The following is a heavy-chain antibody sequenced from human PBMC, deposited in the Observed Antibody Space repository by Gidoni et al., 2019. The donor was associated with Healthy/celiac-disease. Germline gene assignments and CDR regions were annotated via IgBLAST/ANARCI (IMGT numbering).Heavy chain of an antibody. D-gene: IGHD3-9*01. V-gene: IGHV2-5*01. CDR2: IYWNDDK. CDR3: AHENDHYDILPGYYTTFDY. J-gene: IGHJ4*02. Sequence: QITLKESGPTMVKPTQNLTLTSTFSGFSLSTRGVGVGWIRQPPGKALEWLALIYWNDDKRYSPSLKSRLTITKDTSKNQVVLTMTNMDPLDTATYYCAHENDHYDILPGYYTTFDYWGQGTLVTVSS. CDR1: GFSLSTRGVG.